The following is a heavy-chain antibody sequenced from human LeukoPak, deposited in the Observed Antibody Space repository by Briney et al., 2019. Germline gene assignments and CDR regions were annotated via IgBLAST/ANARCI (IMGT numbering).Heavy chain of an antibody. D-gene: IGHD3-3*01. Sequence: SETLSLTCAVYGGSFSGYNWSWIRQPPGKGLEWIGEINHSGSTNYNPSLKSRVTISVDTSKNQFSLKLSSVTAADTAVYYCARGLYDFWSGYYQPGDAFDIWGQGTMVTVSS. CDR1: GGSFSGYN. CDR3: ARGLYDFWSGYYQPGDAFDI. V-gene: IGHV4-34*01. J-gene: IGHJ3*02. CDR2: INHSGST.